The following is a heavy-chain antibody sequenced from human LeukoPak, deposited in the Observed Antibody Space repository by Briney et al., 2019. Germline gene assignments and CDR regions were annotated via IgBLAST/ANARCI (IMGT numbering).Heavy chain of an antibody. D-gene: IGHD4-17*01. CDR2: IKVDESEK. J-gene: IGHJ4*02. Sequence: GGSLRLSCAASGFTFSNYWMTWVRQAPGKGLEWVANIKVDESEKYYVDSVRGRFTISRDNAKNSLYLQMNSLRAEDAAVYYCARHGDYHYNSWGQGTLVTVSS. CDR1: GFTFSNYW. CDR3: ARHGDYHYNS. V-gene: IGHV3-7*05.